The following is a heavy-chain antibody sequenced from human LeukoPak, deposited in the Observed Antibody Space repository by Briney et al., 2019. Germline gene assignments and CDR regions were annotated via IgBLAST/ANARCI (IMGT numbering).Heavy chain of an antibody. J-gene: IGHJ4*02. CDR3: ARLHSSLHYYDTSGYFHY. V-gene: IGHV1-46*01. CDR2: INPGDGRT. CDR1: GYTFTTYY. D-gene: IGHD3-22*01. Sequence: ASVKVSCKASGYTFTTYYMHWMRQAPGQGPEWMGMINPGDGRTTYARKFQGRVALTRNTATSTVYMELSGLSSQDTAVYYCARLHSSLHYYDTSGYFHYWSQGTLVTVSS.